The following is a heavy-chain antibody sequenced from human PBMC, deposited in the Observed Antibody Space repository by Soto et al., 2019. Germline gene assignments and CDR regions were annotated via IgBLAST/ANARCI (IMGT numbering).Heavy chain of an antibody. V-gene: IGHV4-59*01. J-gene: IGHJ6*03. CDR2: IYYSGST. CDR3: ARESSPYYDFWSGYYTYYYYMDV. D-gene: IGHD3-3*01. Sequence: SETLSLTCTVSGGSISSYYWSWIRQPPGKGLEWIGYIYYSGSTNYNPSLKSRVTISVDTSKNQFSLKLSSVTAADTAVYYCARESSPYYDFWSGYYTYYYYMDVWGKGTTVTVSS. CDR1: GGSISSYY.